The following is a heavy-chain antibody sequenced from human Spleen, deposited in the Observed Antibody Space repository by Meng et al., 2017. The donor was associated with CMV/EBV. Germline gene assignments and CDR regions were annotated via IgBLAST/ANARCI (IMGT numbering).Heavy chain of an antibody. Sequence: GSLRLSCVVYGGSISGYYWSWIRQPPEKGLEWIGEISQSGSTNYNPSLRSRVTISVDTSKNQFSLKLTSVTAADTAVYYCARRLLAVAGGRSFDYWGQGTLVTVSS. V-gene: IGHV4-34*01. CDR1: GGSISGYY. CDR3: ARRLLAVAGGRSFDY. J-gene: IGHJ4*02. D-gene: IGHD6-19*01. CDR2: ISQSGST.